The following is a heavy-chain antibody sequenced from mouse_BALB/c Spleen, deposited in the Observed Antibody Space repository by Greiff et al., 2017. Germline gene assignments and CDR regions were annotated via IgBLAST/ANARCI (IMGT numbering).Heavy chain of an antibody. Sequence: VQLQQSGAELVKPGASVKLSCTASGFNIKDTYMHWVKQRPEQGLEWIGRIDLANGNTKYDPKFQGKATITADTSSNTAYLQLSSLTSEDTAVYYCASLYDYSFAYWGQGTLVTVSA. J-gene: IGHJ3*01. V-gene: IGHV14-3*02. CDR3: ASLYDYSFAY. CDR1: GFNIKDTY. D-gene: IGHD2-4*01. CDR2: IDLANGNT.